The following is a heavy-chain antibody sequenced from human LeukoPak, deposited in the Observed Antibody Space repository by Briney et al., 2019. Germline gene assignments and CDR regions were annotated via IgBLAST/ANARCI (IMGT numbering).Heavy chain of an antibody. CDR2: IYYSGST. J-gene: IGHJ4*02. V-gene: IGHV4-61*05. Sequence: SETLSLTCIVSGGSISSSIYYWAWVRQPPGKGLEWIGYIYYSGSTNYNPSLKSRVTMSVDTSKNQFSLKLSSVTAADTAVYYCATRTYSSGWYYFDYWGQGTLVTVSS. CDR3: ATRTYSSGWYYFDY. CDR1: GGSISSSIYY. D-gene: IGHD6-19*01.